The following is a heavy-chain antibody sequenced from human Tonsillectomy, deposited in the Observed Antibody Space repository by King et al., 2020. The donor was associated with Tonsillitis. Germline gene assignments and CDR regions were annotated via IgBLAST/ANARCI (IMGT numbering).Heavy chain of an antibody. CDR3: AKVYSD. CDR2: ISYDGSNK. Sequence: VQLVESGGRVVQPGRSLRLSCAASGFTFSSYGMHWVRQAPGKGLEWVAVISYDGSNKYYADSVKGRFTISRDNSKNTLYLQMNSLRAEDTAVYYCAKVYSDWGQGTLVTVSS. J-gene: IGHJ4*02. D-gene: IGHD1-26*01. CDR1: GFTFSSYG. V-gene: IGHV3-30*18.